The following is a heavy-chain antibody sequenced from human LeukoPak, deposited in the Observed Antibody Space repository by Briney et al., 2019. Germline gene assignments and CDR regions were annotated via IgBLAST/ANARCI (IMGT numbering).Heavy chain of an antibody. CDR2: IYHSGST. CDR3: ARALSTSRGMDV. J-gene: IGHJ6*02. D-gene: IGHD2-2*01. CDR1: GGSISSGGYS. Sequence: PSETLSLTCAVSGGSISSGGYSWSWIRQPPGKGLEWIGYIYHSGSTYYNPSLKSRVTISVDRSKNQLSLKLSSVTAADTAVYYYARALSTSRGMDVWGQGTTVTVSS. V-gene: IGHV4-30-2*01.